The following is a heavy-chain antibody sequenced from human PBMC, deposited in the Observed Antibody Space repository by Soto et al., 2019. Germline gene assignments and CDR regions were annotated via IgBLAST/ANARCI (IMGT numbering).Heavy chain of an antibody. J-gene: IGHJ4*02. CDR1: GGSISSGDYY. CDR2: IYYSGST. CDR3: ARISGYISGRSHRPFDY. Sequence: SETLSLTCTVSGGSISSGDYYWSWIRQPPGKGLEWIGYIYYSGSTYYNPSLKGRVTISVDTSENQFSLKLSSVTAADTAVYYCARISGYISGRSHRPFDYWGQGTLVTVSS. D-gene: IGHD5-12*01. V-gene: IGHV4-30-4*01.